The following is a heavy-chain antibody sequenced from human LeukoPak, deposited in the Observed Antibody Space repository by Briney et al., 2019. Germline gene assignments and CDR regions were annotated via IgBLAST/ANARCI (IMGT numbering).Heavy chain of an antibody. CDR3: AKSVSPYYDSSGYYSY. CDR2: ISWNSGSI. V-gene: IGHV3-9*01. J-gene: IGHJ4*02. D-gene: IGHD3-22*01. CDR1: GFTFDDYA. Sequence: GRSLRLSCAASGFTFDDYAMHWVRQAPGKGLEWVSGISWNSGSIGYADSVKGRFTISRDNAKNSLYLQMNSLRAEDTALYYCAKSVSPYYDSSGYYSYWGQGTLVTVSS.